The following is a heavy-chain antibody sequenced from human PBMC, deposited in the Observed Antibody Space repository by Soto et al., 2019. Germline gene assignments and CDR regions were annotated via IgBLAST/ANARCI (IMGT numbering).Heavy chain of an antibody. Sequence: SETLSLTCSVSGDSVKSSYWAWIRQSPGRALEWVGYVFDFGSTGYHPSLKGRLTISMDTSRNQVSLKLRSVTIADTAVYYCATLIGGFPPHNYFDPWGQGTLVTVSS. CDR1: GDSVKSSY. J-gene: IGHJ5*02. D-gene: IGHD3-22*01. V-gene: IGHV4-59*02. CDR3: ATLIGGFPPHNYFDP. CDR2: VFDFGST.